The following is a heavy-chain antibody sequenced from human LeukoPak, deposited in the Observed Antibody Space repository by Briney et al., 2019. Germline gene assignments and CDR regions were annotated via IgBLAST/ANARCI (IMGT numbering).Heavy chain of an antibody. CDR1: GFTFDDYT. J-gene: IGHJ5*02. CDR2: IRSYSSYI. D-gene: IGHD3-3*01. Sequence: PGGSLRLSCAASGFTFDDYTMHWVRQAPGKGLEWVASIRSYSSYIHYADSVKGRFTISRDDAKKSLDVQMNSLRAEDTAVYYCAKDGYYRPLGWFDPWGQGTLVTVSS. V-gene: IGHV3-21*04. CDR3: AKDGYYRPLGWFDP.